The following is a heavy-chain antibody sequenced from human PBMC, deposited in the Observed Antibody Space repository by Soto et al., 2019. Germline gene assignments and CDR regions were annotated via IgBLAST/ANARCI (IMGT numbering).Heavy chain of an antibody. CDR1: GYSISSSNW. CDR3: ARKNGVLDAFDI. Sequence: PSETLSLTCAVSGYSISSSNWWAWVRQPPGKGLEWIGYIYYSGTTYYNPSLKSRVTMSVDTSKNQFSLKLSSVTAVDTAVYYCARKNGVLDAFDIWGQGTMVTVSS. CDR2: IYYSGTT. D-gene: IGHD4-17*01. V-gene: IGHV4-28*01. J-gene: IGHJ3*02.